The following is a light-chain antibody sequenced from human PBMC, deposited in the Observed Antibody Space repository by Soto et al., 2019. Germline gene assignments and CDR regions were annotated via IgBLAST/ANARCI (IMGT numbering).Light chain of an antibody. V-gene: IGKV1-5*03. Sequence: DIQMTQSPSTLSASVGDRVTITCRASQSISGFLAWYQQKPGRAPRLLIYTASTLASGVPSRFSGRGSETEFPLTSSSLQPDDFATYYCQQYKYYPTFGQGTKLEIK. CDR1: QSISGF. CDR2: TAS. J-gene: IGKJ2*01. CDR3: QQYKYYPT.